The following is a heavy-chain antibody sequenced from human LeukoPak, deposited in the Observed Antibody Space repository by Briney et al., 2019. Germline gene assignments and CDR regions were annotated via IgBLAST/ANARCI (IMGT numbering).Heavy chain of an antibody. Sequence: PSQTLSLTCALSGDSVSSNSAAWNWIRQSPSRGLEWLGRTYYRSKWYNDYAVSVKSRITINPDTSKNQFSLQLNSVTPEDTAVYYCARDRAIAARHYYYMDVWGKGTTVTVSS. CDR3: ARDRAIAARHYYYMDV. D-gene: IGHD6-6*01. V-gene: IGHV6-1*01. CDR2: TYYRSKWYN. CDR1: GDSVSSNSAA. J-gene: IGHJ6*03.